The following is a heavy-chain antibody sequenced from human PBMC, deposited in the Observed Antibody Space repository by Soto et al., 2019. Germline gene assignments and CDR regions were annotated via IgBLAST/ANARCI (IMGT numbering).Heavy chain of an antibody. CDR3: ARADYGDNWFDP. J-gene: IGHJ5*02. V-gene: IGHV1-2*02. Sequence: ASVKVSCKASGYTFTGYYMHWVRQAPGQGLEWMGWINPNSGGTNYAQKFQGRVTMTRDTSISTAYMELSRLRSDDTAVYYCARADYGDNWFDPWGQGTLVTVPQ. CDR1: GYTFTGYY. CDR2: INPNSGGT. D-gene: IGHD4-17*01.